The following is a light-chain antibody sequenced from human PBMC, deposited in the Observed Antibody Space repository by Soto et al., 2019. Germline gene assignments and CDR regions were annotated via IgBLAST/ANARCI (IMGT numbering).Light chain of an antibody. CDR2: DAS. J-gene: IGKJ1*01. CDR1: QGISSA. V-gene: IGKV1D-13*01. CDR3: QHFNNYLRT. Sequence: AIQLTQSPSSLSASVGDRVTITCRASQGISSALAWYQQKPGKAPKLLIYDASSLQSGVPSRFSGSGSGTDFTLAISSLQPEDFATYYCQHFNNYLRTFGQGTRVDIK.